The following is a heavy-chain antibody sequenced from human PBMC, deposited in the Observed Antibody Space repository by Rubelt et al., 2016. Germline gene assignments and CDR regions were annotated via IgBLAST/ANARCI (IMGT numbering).Heavy chain of an antibody. CDR2: INTGNGNR. D-gene: IGHD5-18*01. Sequence: QVQLVQSGAEVRKPGASVKVSCKASGYTFTSYVMHWVRQAPGQRLEWMGWINTGNGNRKYSQKFQGRVTITRDTSASTAYMELSSLRSEDTAVYYCARVSRGYSYGPQNMDVWGQGTTVTVSS. V-gene: IGHV1-3*04. J-gene: IGHJ6*02. CDR1: GYTFTSYV. CDR3: ARVSRGYSYGPQNMDV.